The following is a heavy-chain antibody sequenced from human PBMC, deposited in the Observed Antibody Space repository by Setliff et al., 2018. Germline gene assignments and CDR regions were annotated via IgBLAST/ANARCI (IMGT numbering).Heavy chain of an antibody. J-gene: IGHJ4*02. CDR1: GFTFSNYR. D-gene: IGHD2-15*01. V-gene: IGHV3-33*08. CDR3: ARTCSGSGCYAGLES. CDR2: IWHDGGNK. Sequence: GGSLRLSCSASGFTFSNYRMHWVRQAPGKGLEWVAVIWHDGGNKYHADSVKGRFTISRDNSKNTLYLQMNSLRPEDTAVYYCARTCSGSGCYAGLESWGQGTPVTVSS.